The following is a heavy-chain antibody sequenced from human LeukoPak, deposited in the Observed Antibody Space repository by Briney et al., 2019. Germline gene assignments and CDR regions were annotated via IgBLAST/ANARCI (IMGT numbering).Heavy chain of an antibody. CDR2: IIPIFGTA. D-gene: IGHD2-15*01. CDR1: GYTFTSYG. J-gene: IGHJ4*02. V-gene: IGHV1-69*13. Sequence: ASVKVSCKASGYTFTSYGISWVRQAPGQGLEWMGGIIPIFGTANYAQKFQGRVTITADESTSTAYMELSSLRSEDTAVYYCAREVREDLFDYWGQGTLVTVSS. CDR3: AREVREDLFDY.